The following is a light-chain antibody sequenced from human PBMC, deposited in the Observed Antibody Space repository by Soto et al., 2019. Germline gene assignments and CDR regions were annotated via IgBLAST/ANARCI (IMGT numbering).Light chain of an antibody. J-gene: IGLJ1*01. CDR1: SSDFGGYNS. CDR3: CSYAGSSTSYV. CDR2: EVS. V-gene: IGLV2-23*02. Sequence: QSVLTQPASVSGSPGQSITISCTGTSSDFGGYNSVSWYQQHPGKAPKLMIYEVSKRPSGVSNRFSGSKSGNTASLTISGLQAEDEADYYCCSYAGSSTSYVFGNGTKVTVL.